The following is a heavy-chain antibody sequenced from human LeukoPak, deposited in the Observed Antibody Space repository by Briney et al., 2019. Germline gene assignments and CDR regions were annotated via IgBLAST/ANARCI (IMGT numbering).Heavy chain of an antibody. CDR2: ISSSGGST. D-gene: IGHD3-22*01. Sequence: GGSLRLSCAASGFTFSSYAMSWVRQAPGKGLEWVSAISSSGGSTYYADSVKGRFTISRDNSKNTLYLQMDSLRAEDTAVYYCAKDWYYYDSSGYFGGVYFDYWGQGTLVTVSS. CDR1: GFTFSSYA. CDR3: AKDWYYYDSSGYFGGVYFDY. J-gene: IGHJ4*02. V-gene: IGHV3-23*01.